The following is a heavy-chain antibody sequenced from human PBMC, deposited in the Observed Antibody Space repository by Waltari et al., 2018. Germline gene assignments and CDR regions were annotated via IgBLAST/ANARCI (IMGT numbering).Heavy chain of an antibody. J-gene: IGHJ4*02. CDR3: AKDGPVCGGASCSSFDR. V-gene: IGHV3-30*02. CDR2: IGHDGSGK. CDR1: GFSFRGYA. D-gene: IGHD2-2*01. Sequence: QVQLVDSGGGVVQPGGSLRLYCAASGFSFRGYAMQWVRQAPGKGLEWVAFIGHDGSGKFYGDSVKGRFIISRDNSKNMVYLEMDSLRADDTAVYYCAKDGPVCGGASCSSFDRWGQGTLVTVSP.